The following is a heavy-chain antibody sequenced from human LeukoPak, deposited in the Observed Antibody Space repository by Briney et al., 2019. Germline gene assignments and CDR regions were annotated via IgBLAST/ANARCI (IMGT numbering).Heavy chain of an antibody. D-gene: IGHD3-10*01. CDR3: ARDLLNYGSAYYDVGIFDS. Sequence: GGSLRLSCEASGFSFSTSGVHWFRQAPGKGLEWMAVISKDGRKNHYAASVKGRFTISRDNSKSTLFLQMNSLRPEDTAIYYCARDLLNYGSAYYDVGIFDSWGQGTLVTVSS. V-gene: IGHV3-30*04. CDR1: GFSFSTSG. CDR2: ISKDGRKN. J-gene: IGHJ4*02.